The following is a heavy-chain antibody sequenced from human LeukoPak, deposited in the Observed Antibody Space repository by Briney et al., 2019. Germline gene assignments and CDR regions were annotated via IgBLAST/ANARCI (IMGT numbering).Heavy chain of an antibody. J-gene: IGHJ4*02. CDR2: TYYSGST. CDR3: ARAPIVVAGPRYFDY. Sequence: SETLSLTCTVSGGSISSGGYYWSWIRQHPGKGLEWIGYTYYSGSTYYNPSLKSRLTISVDTSKNQFSLKLSSVTAADTAVYYCARAPIVVAGPRYFDYWGQGTLVTVSS. CDR1: GGSISSGGYY. V-gene: IGHV4-31*03. D-gene: IGHD6-19*01.